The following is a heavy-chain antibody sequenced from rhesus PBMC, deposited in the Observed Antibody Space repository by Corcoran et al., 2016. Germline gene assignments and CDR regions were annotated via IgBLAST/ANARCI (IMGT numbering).Heavy chain of an antibody. CDR3: ARDPYGSNYFDY. Sequence: QLRLQESGPGLVQPSETLPLTCAVSGGSIRGYWWSWIRQPPGKGLEWIGRIASSGSTDYNPSLKSRVTISRDTSKNQFSLNLNSVTAADTAVYYCARDPYGSNYFDYWGQGVLVTVSS. CDR2: IASSGST. J-gene: IGHJ4*01. V-gene: IGHV4-173*01. CDR1: GGSIRGYW. D-gene: IGHD4-29*01.